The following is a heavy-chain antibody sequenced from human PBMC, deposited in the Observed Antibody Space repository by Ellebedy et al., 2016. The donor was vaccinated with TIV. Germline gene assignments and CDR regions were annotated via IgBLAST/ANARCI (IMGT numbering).Heavy chain of an antibody. CDR1: GFTFSDYY. Sequence: GESLKISCAASGFTFSDYYMSWIRQAPGKGLEWVAVISYDGSNKYYADSVKGRFTISRDNSKNTLYLQMNSLRAEDTAVYYCAREEDTAMGTGAFDIWGQGTMVTVSS. J-gene: IGHJ3*02. D-gene: IGHD5-18*01. CDR3: AREEDTAMGTGAFDI. V-gene: IGHV3-30-3*01. CDR2: ISYDGSNK.